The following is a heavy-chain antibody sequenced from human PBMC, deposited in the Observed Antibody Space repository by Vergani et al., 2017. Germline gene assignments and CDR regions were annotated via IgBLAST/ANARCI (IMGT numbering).Heavy chain of an antibody. CDR2: ISSSSSYI. CDR3: ARDGFGGSGYDFFRSSGVVPDY. V-gene: IGHV3-21*01. D-gene: IGHD5-12*01. Sequence: EVQLVESGGGLVKPGGSLRLSCAASGFTFSSYSMNWVRQAPGKGLEWVSSISSSSSYIYYADSVKGRFTISRDNAKNSLYLQMNSLRAEDTAVYYCARDGFGGSGYDFFRSSGVVPDYGGQGTLVTVSS. CDR1: GFTFSSYS. J-gene: IGHJ4*02.